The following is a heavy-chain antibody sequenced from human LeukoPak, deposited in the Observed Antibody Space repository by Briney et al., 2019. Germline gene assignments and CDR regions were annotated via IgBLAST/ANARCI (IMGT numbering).Heavy chain of an antibody. D-gene: IGHD3-22*01. Sequence: SETLYLTCTVSGGSISSHYWSWFRQPPGKELEWIGYIYYSGTTDYNPSLKSRVTISLDTSRTQFSLKLDSVTAADTAVYYCARKRHDSSGYHFDYWGQGTQVTVSS. CDR3: ARKRHDSSGYHFDY. J-gene: IGHJ4*02. CDR2: IYYSGTT. CDR1: GGSISSHY. V-gene: IGHV4-59*11.